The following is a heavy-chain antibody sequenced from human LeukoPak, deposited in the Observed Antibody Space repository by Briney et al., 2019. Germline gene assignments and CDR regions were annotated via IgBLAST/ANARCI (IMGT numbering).Heavy chain of an antibody. Sequence: ASVKVSCKASGYTFTGYYMHWVRQAPGQGLEWMGWINPNGGGTNYAQKFQGRVTLTRDTPISTAYMEVSRLESDDTAVYYCARENNSGWYRKAAFDYWGQGTLVTVAS. V-gene: IGHV1-2*02. CDR1: GYTFTGYY. J-gene: IGHJ4*02. CDR2: INPNGGGT. D-gene: IGHD6-19*01. CDR3: ARENNSGWYRKAAFDY.